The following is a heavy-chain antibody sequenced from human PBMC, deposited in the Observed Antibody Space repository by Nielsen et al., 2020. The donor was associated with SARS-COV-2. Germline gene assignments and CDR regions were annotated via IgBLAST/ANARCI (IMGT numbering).Heavy chain of an antibody. CDR2: ISPYNGNT. CDR3: ARVYYDSSGYYYGRFDY. V-gene: IGHV1-18*01. J-gene: IGHJ4*02. CDR1: GYTFAIYG. D-gene: IGHD3-22*01. Sequence: ASVKVSCKASGYTFAIYGISWVRQAPGQGLEWMGWISPYNGNTNYAQKLQGRVTMTTDTSTTTAYMELRSLRSDDTAVYYCARVYYDSSGYYYGRFDYWGQGTLVTVSS.